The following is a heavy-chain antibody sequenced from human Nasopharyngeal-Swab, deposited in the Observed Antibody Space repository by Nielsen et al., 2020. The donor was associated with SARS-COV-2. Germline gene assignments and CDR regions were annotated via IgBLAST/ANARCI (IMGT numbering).Heavy chain of an antibody. V-gene: IGHV4-34*01. CDR2: INHSGST. Sequence: WIRQPPGKGLEWIGEINHSGSTSYNPSLKSRVTISVDTSKNQFSLKLSSVTAADTAVYYCARGSPLKNYYGSGSYSFGYYYYYYMDVWGKGTTVTVSS. D-gene: IGHD3-10*01. J-gene: IGHJ6*03. CDR3: ARGSPLKNYYGSGSYSFGYYYYYYMDV.